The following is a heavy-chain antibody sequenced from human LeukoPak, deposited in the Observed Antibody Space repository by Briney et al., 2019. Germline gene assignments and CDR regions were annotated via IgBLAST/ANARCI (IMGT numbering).Heavy chain of an antibody. J-gene: IGHJ6*02. CDR1: GFTFSDYC. CDR3: ARSRRVYSSSSAYFYGMDV. Sequence: GGSLRLSCAASGFTFSDYCMSWIRRAPGKGLEWVSYISSSGSTIYYADSVKGRFTISRDNAKNSLYLQMNSLRAEDTAVYYCARSRRVYSSSSAYFYGMDVWGQGTTVTVSS. V-gene: IGHV3-11*01. D-gene: IGHD6-6*01. CDR2: ISSSGSTI.